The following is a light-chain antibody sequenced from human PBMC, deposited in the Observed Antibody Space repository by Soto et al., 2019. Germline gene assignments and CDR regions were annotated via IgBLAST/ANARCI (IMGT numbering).Light chain of an antibody. J-gene: IGLJ3*02. CDR3: QSADRSGTYPV. CDR1: ALTKQH. Sequence: SYELTQPPSVSVSPGQTARITCSGDALTKQHAYWYQQKPGQAPVMVIYKDSERPSGIPERFSGSSSGTKVTLTISGVQAEDEAYHYCQSADRSGTYPVFGGGTKVTVL. V-gene: IGLV3-25*03. CDR2: KDS.